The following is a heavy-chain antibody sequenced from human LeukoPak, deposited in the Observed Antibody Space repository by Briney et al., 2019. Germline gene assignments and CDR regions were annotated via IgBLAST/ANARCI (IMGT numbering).Heavy chain of an antibody. V-gene: IGHV1-69*13. CDR1: GGIFSRYA. J-gene: IGHJ3*02. CDR2: IIPIFGTA. CDR3: ARVRAVAAPDAFDI. D-gene: IGHD6-19*01. Sequence: ASVKVSCKASGGIFSRYAISWVRQAPGQGLEWMGGIIPIFGTANYAQKFQGRVTITAHESTSTAYMERSSLRSEDTAVYYCARVRAVAAPDAFDIWVQGTMVTVSS.